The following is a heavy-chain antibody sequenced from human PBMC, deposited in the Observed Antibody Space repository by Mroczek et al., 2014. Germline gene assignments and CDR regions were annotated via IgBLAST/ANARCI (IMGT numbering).Heavy chain of an antibody. CDR3: ARITIFGVMGWFDP. Sequence: QVQLQESGPGLVKPSQTLSLTCTVSGGSISSGSYYWSWIRQPAGKGLEWIGRIYTSGSTNYNPSLKSRVTMSVDTSKNQFSLKLSSVTAADTAVYYCARITIFGVMGWFDPWGQGTLVTVSS. CDR1: GGSISSGSYY. J-gene: IGHJ5*02. V-gene: IGHV4-61*02. CDR2: IYTSGST. D-gene: IGHD3-3*01.